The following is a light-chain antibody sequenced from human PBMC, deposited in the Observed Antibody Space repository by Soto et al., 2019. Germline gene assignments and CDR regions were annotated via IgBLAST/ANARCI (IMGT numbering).Light chain of an antibody. CDR1: SSNIGAGSD. V-gene: IGLV1-40*01. Sequence: QSVLTQPPSVYGAPGQRVTISCTGSSSNIGAGSDVHWYQQLPGTAPKLLIYGNSNRPSGVPDRFSGAKSGTSASLAITGLQAEDEADYYCQSYDSSLSAVFGGGTKVTVL. CDR3: QSYDSSLSAV. J-gene: IGLJ2*01. CDR2: GNS.